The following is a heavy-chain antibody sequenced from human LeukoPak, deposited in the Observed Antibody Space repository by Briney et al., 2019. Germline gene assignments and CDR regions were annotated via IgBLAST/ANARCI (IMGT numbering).Heavy chain of an antibody. V-gene: IGHV3-21*01. Sequence: GGSLRLSCATSGFTFDTYNFNWVRQAPGKGLEWVATIRSYSSYIHYADSVKGRFTISRDDAKKSMYLQMNSLRVEDTAVYFCARYSEVYYYVDLWGTGTTVTVSS. CDR2: IRSYSSYI. D-gene: IGHD2-21*01. CDR3: ARYSEVYYYVDL. J-gene: IGHJ6*03. CDR1: GFTFDTYN.